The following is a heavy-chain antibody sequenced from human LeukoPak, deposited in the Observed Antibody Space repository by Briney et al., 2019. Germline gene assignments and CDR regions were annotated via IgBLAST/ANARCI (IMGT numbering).Heavy chain of an antibody. CDR3: ARTRPFWSGYYTGFDY. V-gene: IGHV3-53*05. Sequence: GGSLRLSCAASGFTVSSNYMSWVRQAPGKGLEWVSVIYSGGSTYYADSVKGRFTISRDNSKNTLYLQMNSLRAEDTAVYYCARTRPFWSGYYTGFDYWGQGTLVTVSS. CDR1: GFTVSSNY. D-gene: IGHD3-3*01. J-gene: IGHJ4*02. CDR2: IYSGGST.